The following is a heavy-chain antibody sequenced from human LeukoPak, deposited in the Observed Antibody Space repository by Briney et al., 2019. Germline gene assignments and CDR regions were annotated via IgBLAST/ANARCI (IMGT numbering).Heavy chain of an antibody. CDR1: GGTFSSYA. CDR3: ARKIGSSSWQQQQPTDAFDI. V-gene: IGHV1-69*05. J-gene: IGHJ3*02. CDR2: IIPIFGTA. Sequence: SVKVSCKASGGTFSSYAISWVRRAPGQGLEWMGGIIPIFGTANYAQKFQGRVTITTDESTSTAYMELSSLRSEDTAVYYCARKIGSSSWQQQQPTDAFDIWGQGTMVTVSS. D-gene: IGHD6-13*01.